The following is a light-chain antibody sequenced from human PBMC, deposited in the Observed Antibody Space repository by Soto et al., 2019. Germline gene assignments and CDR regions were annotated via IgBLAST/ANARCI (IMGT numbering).Light chain of an antibody. CDR2: ATS. J-gene: IGKJ3*01. CDR1: QAVSSW. V-gene: IGKV1-12*01. Sequence: DVQMTQSPSSVSASVGDRVTITCRASQAVSSWLAWYQQKPGKAPNLLIFATSSVRSGVPSRFSGSGSGTEFTLTISSLQPEDFATYYCQQANSFPFTFRPGTKVDIK. CDR3: QQANSFPFT.